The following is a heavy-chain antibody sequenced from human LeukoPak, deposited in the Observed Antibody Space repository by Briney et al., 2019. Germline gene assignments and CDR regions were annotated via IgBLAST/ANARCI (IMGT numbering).Heavy chain of an antibody. CDR1: GFTFSSYA. Sequence: GGSLRLSCAASGFTFSSYAMHWVRQAPGKGLEWVAVISYDGSNKYYADSVKGRFTISRDNSKNTLYLQMNSLRAEDTAVYYCARETSSWYLDYWGRGTLVTVSS. J-gene: IGHJ4*02. CDR3: ARETSSWYLDY. D-gene: IGHD6-13*01. CDR2: ISYDGSNK. V-gene: IGHV3-30-3*01.